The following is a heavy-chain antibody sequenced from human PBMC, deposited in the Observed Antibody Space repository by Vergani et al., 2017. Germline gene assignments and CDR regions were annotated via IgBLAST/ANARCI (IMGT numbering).Heavy chain of an antibody. D-gene: IGHD3-10*01. CDR3: ARDTGLWFGELLSYGMDV. CDR2: ISYDGVNK. CDR1: GFTFSSYA. V-gene: IGHV3-30-3*01. Sequence: QVQLVESGGGVVQPGRSLRLSCAASGFTFSSYAMHWVRQAPGKGLEWVAVISYDGVNKYYADSVKGRFTISRDNSRNTLYLQMNSLRADDTAVYYCARDTGLWFGELLSYGMDVWGQGTTVTVSS. J-gene: IGHJ6*02.